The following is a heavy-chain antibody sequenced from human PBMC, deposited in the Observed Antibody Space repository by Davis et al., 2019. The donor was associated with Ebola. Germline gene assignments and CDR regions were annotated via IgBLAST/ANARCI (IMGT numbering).Heavy chain of an antibody. V-gene: IGHV3-23*01. J-gene: IGHJ4*02. Sequence: GGSLRLSCAASGFTFSSYSMNWVRQAPGKGLEWVSAISGSGGSKYYADSLKGRFTISRDNSKTTLYRQMNSLRAEDTAVYYCAKVVGGGSGSAAYWGQGTLVTVSS. CDR1: GFTFSSYS. D-gene: IGHD3-10*01. CDR2: ISGSGGSK. CDR3: AKVVGGGSGSAAY.